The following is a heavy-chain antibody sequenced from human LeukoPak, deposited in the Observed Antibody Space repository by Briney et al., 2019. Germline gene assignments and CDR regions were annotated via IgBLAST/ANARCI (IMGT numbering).Heavy chain of an antibody. CDR2: IYYSGST. Sequence: SETLSLTSTVSGGSISSYYWSWIRQPPGKGLEWIGYIYYSGSTNYNPSLKSRVTISVDTSKNQFSLKLSSVTAADTAVYYCARGRYDSSGYSFDYWGQGTLVTVSS. CDR3: ARGRYDSSGYSFDY. V-gene: IGHV4-59*01. J-gene: IGHJ4*02. CDR1: GGSISSYY. D-gene: IGHD3-22*01.